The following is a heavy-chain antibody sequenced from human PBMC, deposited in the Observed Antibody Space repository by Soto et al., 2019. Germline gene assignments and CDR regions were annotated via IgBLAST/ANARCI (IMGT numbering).Heavy chain of an antibody. Sequence: GGSLRLSCAASGFTFSSYAMSWVRQAPGKGLEWVSAISRSSSYIYYADSVKGRFTISRDNAKNSLFLQMNSLRAEDTAVYFCARRTTVTAYDAFDFWGQGTMVTVSS. V-gene: IGHV3-21*01. J-gene: IGHJ3*01. CDR3: ARRTTVTAYDAFDF. CDR1: GFTFSSYA. CDR2: ISRSSSYI. D-gene: IGHD4-17*01.